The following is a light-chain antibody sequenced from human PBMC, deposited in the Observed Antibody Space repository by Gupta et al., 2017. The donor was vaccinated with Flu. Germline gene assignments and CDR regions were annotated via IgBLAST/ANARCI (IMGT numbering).Light chain of an antibody. Sequence: QSLLTQPPSSSGTPGQRLTISCSGSNSNIGRNTLSWYQQLPGAAPKLIIQNDNQRPSGVPVRFSGSKAGTSASLTISGLQSEDEGDFYCATWDDSLNGPVFGGGTRLTVL. J-gene: IGLJ3*02. CDR1: NSNIGRNT. V-gene: IGLV1-44*01. CDR3: ATWDDSLNGPV. CDR2: NDN.